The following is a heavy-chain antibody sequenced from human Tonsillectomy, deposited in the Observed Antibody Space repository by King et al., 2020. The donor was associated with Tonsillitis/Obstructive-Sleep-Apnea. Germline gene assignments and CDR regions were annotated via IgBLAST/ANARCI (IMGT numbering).Heavy chain of an antibody. CDR3: AREVCSSSRGCTAFDS. CDR2: LYIGGNT. CDR1: DFTVGSNY. D-gene: IGHD2-2*02. J-gene: IGHJ4*02. Sequence: VQLVESGGGLIQPGGSLRLSCAASDFTVGSNYMSWVRQAPGKGLEWVSILYIGGNTYYADSVKGRFTISRDNSKNTLYLQMNSLRAEDTAVYYCAREVCSSSRGCTAFDSWGQGTRVTVSS. V-gene: IGHV3-53*01.